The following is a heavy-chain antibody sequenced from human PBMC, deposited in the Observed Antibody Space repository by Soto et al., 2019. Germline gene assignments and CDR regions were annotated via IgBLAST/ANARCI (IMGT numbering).Heavy chain of an antibody. Sequence: QVQLVQSGAEVKKPGASVKVSCKASGYTFTSYYIHWVRQAPGQGLEWMGIINPSGGSTNYAQKFQGRVTMTRDTSTSTVYMELSSLRSEDTAVYYCAGAKGATTYSDYWGQGTLVTVSS. CDR2: INPSGGST. CDR1: GYTFTSYY. J-gene: IGHJ4*02. CDR3: AGAKGATTYSDY. D-gene: IGHD1-26*01. V-gene: IGHV1-46*01.